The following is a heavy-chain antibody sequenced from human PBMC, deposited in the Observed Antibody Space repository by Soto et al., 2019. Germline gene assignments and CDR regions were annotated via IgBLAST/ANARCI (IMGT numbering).Heavy chain of an antibody. J-gene: IGHJ4*02. CDR1: AFTLRNYW. D-gene: IGHD2-2*01. V-gene: IGHV3-7*04. Sequence: EVQLVESGGGLVQPGGSLRLSCAASAFTLRNYWMSGLRKSPGKGLECVAKIKEDGSEKDYVDSVKGRFTISRDNAKNSVYLQMSRLPAEDTAVYYCARASIRTSGAIDYWGQGTLVTVSS. CDR2: IKEDGSEK. CDR3: ARASIRTSGAIDY.